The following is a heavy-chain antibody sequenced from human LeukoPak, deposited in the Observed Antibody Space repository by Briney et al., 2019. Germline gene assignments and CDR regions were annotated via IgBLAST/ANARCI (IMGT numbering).Heavy chain of an antibody. CDR1: GGSINTDSYD. Sequence: SQTLSLTCTVSGGSINTDSYDWSWIRQPPGKGLEWIGYIYYSGSTNYNPSLKSRVTISVDTSKNQFSLQLSSVTAADTALYYCARHRMVRGVIFDYWGQGTLVTVSS. J-gene: IGHJ4*02. V-gene: IGHV4-61*01. D-gene: IGHD3-10*01. CDR2: IYYSGST. CDR3: ARHRMVRGVIFDY.